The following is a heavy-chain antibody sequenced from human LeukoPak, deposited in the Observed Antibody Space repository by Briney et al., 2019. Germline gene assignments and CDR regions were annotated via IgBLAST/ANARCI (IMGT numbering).Heavy chain of an antibody. V-gene: IGHV3-23*01. D-gene: IGHD6-19*01. CDR1: EFTFSSYA. CDR2: ISGSGGST. CDR3: AKTPLAVAPGDYFDY. Sequence: GGSLRLSCAASEFTFSSYAMSWVRQAPGKGLEWVSAISGSGGSTYYADSVKGRFTISRDTSKNTLYLQMNSLRAEDTAVYYCAKTPLAVAPGDYFDYWGQGTLVTVSS. J-gene: IGHJ4*02.